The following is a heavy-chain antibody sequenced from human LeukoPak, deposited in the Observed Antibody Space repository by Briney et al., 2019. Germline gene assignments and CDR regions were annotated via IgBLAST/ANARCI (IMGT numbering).Heavy chain of an antibody. CDR1: GXTFDDYG. CDR3: ARSWFGELLSTSNWFDP. CDR2: INWNGGST. D-gene: IGHD3-10*01. V-gene: IGHV3-20*04. Sequence: PGGSLRLSCAASGXTFDDYGMSWVRQAPGKGLEWVSGINWNGGSTGYADSVKGRFTISRDNAKNSLYLQMNSLRAEDTALYYCARSWFGELLSTSNWFDPWGQGTLVTVSS. J-gene: IGHJ5*02.